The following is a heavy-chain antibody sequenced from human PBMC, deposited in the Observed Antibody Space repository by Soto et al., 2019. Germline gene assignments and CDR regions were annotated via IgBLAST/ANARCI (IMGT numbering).Heavy chain of an antibody. J-gene: IGHJ4*02. CDR2: ISGSSSTT. D-gene: IGHD3-10*01. V-gene: IGHV3-48*01. CDR3: ATGYYASGNYYAYYSYF. CDR1: GFTFSNYG. Sequence: WGSLRLSCAASGFTFSNYGMSWIRQAPGKGLEWVSYISGSSSTTYYADSVKGRFTISRDNAENSLYLQMNSLRAEDTVVYYCATGYYASGNYYAYYSYFWGQGSQVTVSS.